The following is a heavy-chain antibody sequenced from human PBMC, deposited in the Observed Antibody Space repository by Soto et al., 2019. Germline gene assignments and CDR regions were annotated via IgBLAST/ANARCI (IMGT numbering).Heavy chain of an antibody. J-gene: IGHJ4*02. Sequence: EVQLAESGGGMVQPGGSLRLSCVASGFTFSSYDMHWVRQAPGKGLEYVSSISSNGGTTYYGNSVTDRFTISRDNSNNTLYLQMRSLIAEDMSVYYCVIRVSGNYDYWGQGTLVTVSS. V-gene: IGHV3-64*01. CDR2: ISSNGGTT. CDR3: VIRVSGNYDY. D-gene: IGHD1-7*01. CDR1: GFTFSSYD.